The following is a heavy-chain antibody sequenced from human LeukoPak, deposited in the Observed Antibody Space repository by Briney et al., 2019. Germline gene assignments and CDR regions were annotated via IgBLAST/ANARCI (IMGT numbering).Heavy chain of an antibody. CDR1: GYTFTDYF. D-gene: IGHD2-8*01. V-gene: IGHV1-2*02. Sequence: ASVKVSCEASGYTFTDYFMHWVRQAPGQGLEWMGWINPNSGDTNYAQKFQGRVTMTRDTSIRTAYMELSSLRSDDTAVYYCARVWPCINGVCPDVFEYWGQGTRVTVSS. CDR3: ARVWPCINGVCPDVFEY. J-gene: IGHJ4*02. CDR2: INPNSGDT.